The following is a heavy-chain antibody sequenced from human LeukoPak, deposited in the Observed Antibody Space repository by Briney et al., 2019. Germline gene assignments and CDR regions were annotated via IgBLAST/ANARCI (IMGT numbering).Heavy chain of an antibody. CDR3: ARYYYGSGSYYPGY. J-gene: IGHJ4*02. Sequence: GGSLRLSCAASGFTFSNAWMNWVRQAPGKGLEWISSISSSSSPIYYADSVKGRFTISRDNAENSLYLQMNSLRAEDTAVYYCARYYYGSGSYYPGYWGQGTLVTVSS. CDR2: ISSSSSPI. D-gene: IGHD3-10*01. CDR1: GFTFSNAW. V-gene: IGHV3-48*01.